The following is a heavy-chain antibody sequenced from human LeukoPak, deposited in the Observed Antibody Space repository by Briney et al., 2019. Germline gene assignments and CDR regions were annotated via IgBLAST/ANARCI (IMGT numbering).Heavy chain of an antibody. CDR2: IYPGDSDT. J-gene: IGHJ4*02. CDR1: GYSFTSYW. V-gene: IGHV5-51*01. Sequence: GESLQISCNGSGYSFTSYWIGWVRQMPGKGREWMGIIYPGDSDTRYRPSFQGQVTISADKSISTAYLQWSSLKASDTAMYYCARQSRFGEFDYWGKGTLVTVSS. D-gene: IGHD3-10*01. CDR3: ARQSRFGEFDY.